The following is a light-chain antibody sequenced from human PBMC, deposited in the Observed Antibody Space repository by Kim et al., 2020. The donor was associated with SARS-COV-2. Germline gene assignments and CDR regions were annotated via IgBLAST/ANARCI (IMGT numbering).Light chain of an antibody. CDR1: KLGDKLGDKY. Sequence: SYELTQPPSVSVSPGQTASITCSGDKLGDKLGDKYACWYQQKPGQSPVLVIYQDFKRPSGIPERFSGSNSGNTATLTISGTQAMDEADYYCQAWDSSTASVVFGGGTQLTVL. J-gene: IGLJ2*01. CDR3: QAWDSSTASVV. V-gene: IGLV3-1*01. CDR2: QDF.